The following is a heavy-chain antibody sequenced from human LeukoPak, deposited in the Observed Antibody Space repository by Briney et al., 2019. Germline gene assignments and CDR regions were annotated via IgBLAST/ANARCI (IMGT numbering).Heavy chain of an antibody. CDR1: GFTFSSYA. D-gene: IGHD2-8*02. V-gene: IGHV3-23*01. J-gene: IGHJ4*02. CDR3: AKYIGGVSYAFDY. CDR2: IGGSADET. Sequence: SGGSLRLSCAASGFTFSSYAMSWVRQAPGKGLEWVSSIGGSADETYYADSVKGRFTIPRDNSKNTLSLQMNSLRAEGTAIYYCAKYIGGVSYAFDYWGQGTLVTVSS.